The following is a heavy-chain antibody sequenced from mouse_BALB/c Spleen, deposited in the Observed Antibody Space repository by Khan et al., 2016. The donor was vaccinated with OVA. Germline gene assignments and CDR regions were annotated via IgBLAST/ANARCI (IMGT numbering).Heavy chain of an antibody. CDR2: ISDGGSYT. Sequence: EVELVESGGGLVKPGGSLKLSCAASGFTFSDYYMYWVRQTPEKRLEWVATISDGGSYTYYPDSVKGRFTISRDDAKNYLFLPMSSLKSEDTDSSSCSRGFYGGAFVYWGQGTLATVSA. J-gene: IGHJ3*01. CDR1: GFTFSDYY. CDR3: SRGFYGGAFVY. V-gene: IGHV5-4*02. D-gene: IGHD1-1*02.